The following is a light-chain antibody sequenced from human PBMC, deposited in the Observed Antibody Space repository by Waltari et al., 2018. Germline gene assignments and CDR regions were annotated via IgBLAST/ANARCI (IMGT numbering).Light chain of an antibody. V-gene: IGKV3-20*01. CDR2: GAS. CDR3: QQYGSSPRT. Sequence: EIVLTQSPGPLSLSPGERATLSCRASQSVSSSYLAWYQQKPGQAPRLLIHGASNRATGIPDRFSGSGSGTDFTLTISRLEPEDFAMYYCQQYGSSPRTFGGGTKVEIK. CDR1: QSVSSSY. J-gene: IGKJ4*01.